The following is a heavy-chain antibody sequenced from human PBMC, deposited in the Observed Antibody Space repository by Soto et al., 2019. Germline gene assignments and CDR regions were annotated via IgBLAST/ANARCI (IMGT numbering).Heavy chain of an antibody. J-gene: IGHJ4*02. Sequence: SETLSLTCTVSGGSISSGDCYWSWIRQPPGKGQEWIGYIYYSGSTYYNPSLKSRVTISVDTSKNQFSLKLSSVTAADTAVYYCARGAYDSSGYYLLDYWRQGTLVTVSS. V-gene: IGHV4-30-4*01. CDR1: GGSISSGDCY. CDR3: ARGAYDSSGYYLLDY. CDR2: IYYSGST. D-gene: IGHD3-22*01.